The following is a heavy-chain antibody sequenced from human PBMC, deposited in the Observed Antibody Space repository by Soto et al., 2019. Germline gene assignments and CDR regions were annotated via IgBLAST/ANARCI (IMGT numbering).Heavy chain of an antibody. Sequence: PGGSLRLSCSGSGFTFRSYDMHWVRQGPGKGLEWVSAIGTAGDTNYAGSVKGRFTISRENAKNSLYLQMDSLRAGDTAIYFCARAIGPTLFDYWGQGTLVTVSS. CDR1: GFTFRSYD. D-gene: IGHD3-22*01. CDR2: IGTAGDT. CDR3: ARAIGPTLFDY. J-gene: IGHJ4*02. V-gene: IGHV3-13*04.